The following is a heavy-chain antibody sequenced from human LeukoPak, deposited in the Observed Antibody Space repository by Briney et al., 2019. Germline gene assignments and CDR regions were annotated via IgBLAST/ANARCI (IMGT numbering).Heavy chain of an antibody. Sequence: WRSLRLSCAASGFTFSNYAMHWVRQAPGKGLEWVAVISYDGSNKYYADSVKGRFTISRDNSKNTLYLQMNSLRAEDTAVYYCARDLYSYGHFDYWGQGTLVTVSS. CDR1: GFTFSNYA. J-gene: IGHJ4*02. D-gene: IGHD5-18*01. V-gene: IGHV3-30-3*01. CDR2: ISYDGSNK. CDR3: ARDLYSYGHFDY.